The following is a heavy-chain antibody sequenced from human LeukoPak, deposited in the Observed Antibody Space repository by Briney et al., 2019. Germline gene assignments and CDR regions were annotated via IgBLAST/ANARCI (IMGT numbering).Heavy chain of an antibody. J-gene: IGHJ4*02. Sequence: PSETLSLTCTVSGGSLSPDYWSWIRQPPGRGLEWIGYIYYTGTTNYNPSLKSRVTISVDTSKNQFSLKLSSVTAADTAVYYCARDVGASYFDYWGQGTLVTVSS. CDR2: IYYTGTT. CDR1: GGSLSPDY. D-gene: IGHD1-26*01. CDR3: ARDVGASYFDY. V-gene: IGHV4-59*01.